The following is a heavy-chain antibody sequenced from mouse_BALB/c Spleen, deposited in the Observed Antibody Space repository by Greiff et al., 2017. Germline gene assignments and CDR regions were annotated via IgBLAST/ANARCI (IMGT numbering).Heavy chain of an antibody. V-gene: IGHV1-18*01. CDR2: INPNNGGT. D-gene: IGHD1-2*01. J-gene: IGHJ3*01. CDR1: GYTFTDYN. CDR3: ARRTTATYPFAY. Sequence: EVQLQQSGPELVKPGASVKIPCKASGYTFTDYNMDWVKQSHGKSLEWIGDINPNNGGTIYNQKFKGKATLTVDKSSSTAYMEIRSLTSEDTAVYYCARRTTATYPFAYWGQGTLVTVSA.